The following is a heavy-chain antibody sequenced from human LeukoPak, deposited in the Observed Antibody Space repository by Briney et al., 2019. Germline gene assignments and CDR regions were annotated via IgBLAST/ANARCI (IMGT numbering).Heavy chain of an antibody. Sequence: PSGTLSLTCAVSGGSISSGSWWSWVRQPPGKGLEWIGEIYHSGSTNYNPSLKSRVTISVDKSKNQFSLKLSSVTAADTAVYYCARYRGANGYYFDYWGQGTLVTVSS. D-gene: IGHD3-10*01. J-gene: IGHJ4*02. V-gene: IGHV4-4*02. CDR2: IYHSGST. CDR3: ARYRGANGYYFDY. CDR1: GGSISSGSW.